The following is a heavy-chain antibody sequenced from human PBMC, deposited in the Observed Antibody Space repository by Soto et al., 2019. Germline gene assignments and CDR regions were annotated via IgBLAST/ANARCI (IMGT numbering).Heavy chain of an antibody. V-gene: IGHV4-59*08. CDR1: GGSISNHC. D-gene: IGHD1-7*01. CDR3: ARHSILELLIDS. Sequence: SETLSLTCTVSGGSISNHCWSWIRQAPEKGLEWIGYIYYSGNTNYNPSLKSRVTISVDTSKDQFSLKLRSVTAADTAVYYCARHSILELLIDSWGQGTLVTVSP. CDR2: IYYSGNT. J-gene: IGHJ5*01.